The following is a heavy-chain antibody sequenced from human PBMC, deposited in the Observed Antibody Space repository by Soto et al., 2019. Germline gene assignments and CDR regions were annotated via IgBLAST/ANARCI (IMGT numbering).Heavy chain of an antibody. CDR3: GRGKGGVGGVAGGYYYYGMEV. J-gene: IGHJ6*04. CDR1: GGSISSSSYY. D-gene: IGHD3-16*01. V-gene: IGHV4-39*01. CDR2: IYYSGST. Sequence: SETLSLTCTVSGGSISSSSYYWGWIRQPPGKGLEWIGSIYYSGSTYYNPSLKSRVTISVDTSKNQFSLKLSSVTAADTAVYYCGRGKGGVGGVAGGYYYYGMEVWGKGTRATV.